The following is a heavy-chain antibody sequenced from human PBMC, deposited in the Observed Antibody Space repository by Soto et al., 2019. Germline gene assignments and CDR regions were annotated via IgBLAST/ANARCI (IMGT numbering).Heavy chain of an antibody. D-gene: IGHD6-13*01. CDR3: VKGGASYTSCWYAN. J-gene: IGHJ4*02. CDR1: GFTFSNYA. Sequence: DVQLLESGGGLVQPGGSLTLSCAASGFTFSNYAMHWVRQAPGKGLEWVSTIKDSCESTFYLDSVRGRFTISRDNSKDTLYLQMTSLRVEDTALYHCVKGGASYTSCWYANWGQGILVTVSS. V-gene: IGHV3-23*01. CDR2: IKDSCEST.